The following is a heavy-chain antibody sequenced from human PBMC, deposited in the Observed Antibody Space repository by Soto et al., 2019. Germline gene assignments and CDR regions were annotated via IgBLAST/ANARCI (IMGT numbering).Heavy chain of an antibody. CDR1: GYTFTSYG. V-gene: IGHV1-18*01. Sequence: QVQLVQSGAEVKKPGASVKVSCKASGYTFTSYGISWVRQAPGQGLEWMGWISAYNGNTNYAQKLQGRVTMTTDTSTSTAYMELRSMRSDDTAVYYCARADHWFGDSSGWSAAYWGQGTLVTVSS. D-gene: IGHD6-19*01. CDR2: ISAYNGNT. CDR3: ARADHWFGDSSGWSAAY. J-gene: IGHJ4*02.